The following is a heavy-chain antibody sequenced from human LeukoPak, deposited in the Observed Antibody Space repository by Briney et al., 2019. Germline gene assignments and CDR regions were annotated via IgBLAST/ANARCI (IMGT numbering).Heavy chain of an antibody. CDR1: GGSISSGSYY. CDR2: IYYSGST. D-gene: IGHD6-19*01. CDR3: ARQGIAVAGFDY. V-gene: IGHV4-39*01. J-gene: IGHJ4*02. Sequence: SETLSLTCTVSGGSISSGSYYWGWIRQPPGKGLEWIGSIYYSGSTYYNPSLKSRVTISVDTSKNQFSLKLSSVTAADTAVYYCARQGIAVAGFDYWGQGTLVTVSS.